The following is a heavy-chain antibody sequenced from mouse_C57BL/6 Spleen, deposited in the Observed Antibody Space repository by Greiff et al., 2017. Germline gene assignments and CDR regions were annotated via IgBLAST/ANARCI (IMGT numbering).Heavy chain of an antibody. CDR2: INPSSGYT. Sequence: VQLVESGAELAKPGASVKLSCKASGYTFTSYWMHWVKQRPGQGLEWIGYINPSSGYTKYNQKFKDKATLTADKSSSTAYMQLSSLTYEDSAVYYCAGEITTVGFDYWGQGTTLTVSS. J-gene: IGHJ2*01. CDR3: AGEITTVGFDY. V-gene: IGHV1-7*01. D-gene: IGHD1-1*01. CDR1: GYTFTSYW.